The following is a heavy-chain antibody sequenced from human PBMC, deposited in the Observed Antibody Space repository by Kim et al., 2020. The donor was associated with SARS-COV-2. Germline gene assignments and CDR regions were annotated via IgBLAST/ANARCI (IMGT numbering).Heavy chain of an antibody. CDR2: ISGSGGST. D-gene: IGHD5-12*01. J-gene: IGHJ4*02. Sequence: GGSLRLSCAASGFTFSSYAMSWVRQAPGKGLEWVSAISGSGGSTYYADSVKGRFTISRDNSKNTLYLQMNSLRAEDTAVYYCAKRGSHGDGYNTRAIDYWGQGTLVTVSS. V-gene: IGHV3-23*01. CDR1: GFTFSSYA. CDR3: AKRGSHGDGYNTRAIDY.